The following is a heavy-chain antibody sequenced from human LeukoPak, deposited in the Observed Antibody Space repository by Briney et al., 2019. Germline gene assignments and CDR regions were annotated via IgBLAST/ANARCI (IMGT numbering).Heavy chain of an antibody. CDR1: ARSINRDNSY. J-gene: IGHJ3*01. D-gene: IGHD4-17*01. CDR2: IYANGSA. V-gene: IGHV4-61*02. Sequence: SETLSLTCTVSARSINRDNSYSSWIRQPAGKGLEWIGRIYANGSANYNPSLKSRVTISVDTSKNQFSLKLRSVTAADTAVYYCARGVHRLTRPTTVTTGLDVWGHGTMVTVSS. CDR3: ARGVHRLTRPTTVTTGLDV.